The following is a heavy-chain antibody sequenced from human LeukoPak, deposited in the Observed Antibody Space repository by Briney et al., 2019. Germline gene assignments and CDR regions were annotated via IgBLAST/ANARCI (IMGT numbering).Heavy chain of an antibody. CDR3: ARHDAAGLFDY. Sequence: SETLSLTCTVSGGSISSYYWSWIRQPPGKGLEWIGYIYYSGSTNYNPSLKSRVTISVDTSKNQFSLKLSSVTAADTAVYYCARHDAAGLFDYWGQGILVTVSS. D-gene: IGHD6-13*01. J-gene: IGHJ4*02. V-gene: IGHV4-59*08. CDR2: IYYSGST. CDR1: GGSISSYY.